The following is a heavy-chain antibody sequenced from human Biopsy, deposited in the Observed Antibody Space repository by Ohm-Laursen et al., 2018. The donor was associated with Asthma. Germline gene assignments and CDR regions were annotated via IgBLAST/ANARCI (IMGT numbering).Heavy chain of an antibody. J-gene: IGHJ5*02. Sequence: GTLSLTCTVSPGSINDYYWNWIRQFPGKGLEWIGYVHSSGSTRFNPSLKSRVTVSVDMSVDQVSLKLSPVSAADTAIYYCARATSTWSQSGPHFFDHWGPGTLVTVSS. D-gene: IGHD6-13*01. CDR2: VHSSGST. CDR3: ARATSTWSQSGPHFFDH. V-gene: IGHV4-59*01. CDR1: PGSINDYY.